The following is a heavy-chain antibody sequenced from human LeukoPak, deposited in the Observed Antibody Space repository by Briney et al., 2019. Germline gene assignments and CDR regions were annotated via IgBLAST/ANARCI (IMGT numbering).Heavy chain of an antibody. CDR3: VRDRELQY. J-gene: IGHJ4*02. CDR2: IYNSGST. CDR1: GGSISSGGYS. Sequence: PSETLSLTCAVSGGSISSGGYSWSWIRQPPGKGLEWIGYIYNSGSTTYNPSLKSRATISVDTSKNQFSLRLSSVTAADTAIYYCVRDRELQYWGQGTLVTVSS. V-gene: IGHV4-61*08. D-gene: IGHD1-7*01.